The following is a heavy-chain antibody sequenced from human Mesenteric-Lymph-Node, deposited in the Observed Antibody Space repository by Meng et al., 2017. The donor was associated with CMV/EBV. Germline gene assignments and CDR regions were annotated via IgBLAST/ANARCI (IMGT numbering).Heavy chain of an antibody. Sequence: GGSLRLSCAASGFTFSSYAMHWVRQAPGKGLEWVATISYDGSKEYYADSVKGRFTISRDNSKNTLYLQMNSLRAEDTAVYYCAKDEGSLWFGELIPWGQGTLVTVSS. D-gene: IGHD3-10*01. J-gene: IGHJ5*02. V-gene: IGHV3-30-3*01. CDR1: GFTFSSYA. CDR2: ISYDGSKE. CDR3: AKDEGSLWFGELIP.